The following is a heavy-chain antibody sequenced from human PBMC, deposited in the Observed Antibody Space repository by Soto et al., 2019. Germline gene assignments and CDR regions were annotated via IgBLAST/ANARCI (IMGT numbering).Heavy chain of an antibody. CDR2: IFYSGTT. CDR1: GDSVNNNDFY. Sequence: SETLSLTCTVSGDSVNNNDFYWAWIRQPPGKGLEWVVTIFYSGTTYHNPSLKGRVTASVDRSENQFSLKLTSVTASDTAVYYRARLDFRSGYYGGRFDPWGQGTLVTDSS. J-gene: IGHJ5*02. V-gene: IGHV4-39*01. CDR3: ARLDFRSGYYGGRFDP. D-gene: IGHD3-3*01.